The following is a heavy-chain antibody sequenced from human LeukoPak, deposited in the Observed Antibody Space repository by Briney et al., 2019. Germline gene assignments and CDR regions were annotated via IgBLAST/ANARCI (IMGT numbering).Heavy chain of an antibody. Sequence: SETLSLTCAVYGGSFSGYYWSWIRQPPGKGLEWIGEINHSGSTNYNLSLKSRVTISVDTSKNQFSLKLSSVTAADTAVYYCAKDSYGRGGLDYWGQGTLVTVSS. D-gene: IGHD5-18*01. CDR2: INHSGST. CDR3: AKDSYGRGGLDY. J-gene: IGHJ4*02. V-gene: IGHV4-34*01. CDR1: GGSFSGYY.